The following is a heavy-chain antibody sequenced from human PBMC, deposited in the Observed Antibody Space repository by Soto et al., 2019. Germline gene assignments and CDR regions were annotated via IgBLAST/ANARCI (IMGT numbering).Heavy chain of an antibody. Sequence: ASVKVSCKASGYTFTGYYMHWGRQAPGQGLEWMGWINPNSGGTNYAQKFQGWVTMTRDTSISTAYMELSRLRSDDTAVYYCARALEGIYSFDYWGRGTLFRVSS. CDR3: ARALEGIYSFDY. CDR2: INPNSGGT. V-gene: IGHV1-2*04. J-gene: IGHJ4*02. D-gene: IGHD4-4*01. CDR1: GYTFTGYY.